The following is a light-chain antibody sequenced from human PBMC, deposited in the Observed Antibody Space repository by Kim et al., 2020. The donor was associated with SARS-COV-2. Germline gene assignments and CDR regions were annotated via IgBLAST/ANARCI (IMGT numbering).Light chain of an antibody. V-gene: IGKV3-11*01. CDR2: DAS. J-gene: IGKJ4*01. Sequence: EIVLTQSPATLSLSPGERATLSCRASQSVSSYLAWYQQKPGQAPRLLIYDASNRATGIPARFSGSGSGTDFTLTISSLEPEDFAVYYCQQRSNWPPKLTFGGGTKVDIK. CDR3: QQRSNWPPKLT. CDR1: QSVSSY.